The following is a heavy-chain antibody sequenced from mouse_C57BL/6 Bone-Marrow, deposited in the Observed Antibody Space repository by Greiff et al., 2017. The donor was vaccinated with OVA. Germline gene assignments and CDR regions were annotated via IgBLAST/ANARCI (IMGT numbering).Heavy chain of an antibody. J-gene: IGHJ4*01. D-gene: IGHD1-1*02. CDR2: IDPETGGT. V-gene: IGHV1-15*01. CDR1: GYTFTDYE. CDR3: TRWWVTGAMDD. Sequence: QVQLQQSGAELVRPGASVTLSCKASGYTFTDYELHWVKQTPVHGLEWIGAIDPETGGTAYNQKFKGKAILTADKSSSTAYMELRSLTSEDSAVYYCTRWWVTGAMDDWGQGTSVTVSS.